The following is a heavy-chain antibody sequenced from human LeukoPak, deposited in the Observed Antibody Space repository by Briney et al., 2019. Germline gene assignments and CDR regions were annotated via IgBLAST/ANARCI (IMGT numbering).Heavy chain of an antibody. J-gene: IGHJ3*02. Sequence: ASVKVSCKASGYTFTTYTISWVRQAPGQGLEWMGWLSTYNGNTDYAQKFQGRVTITADESTSTAYMELSSLRSEDTAVYYCARPHSSSWYGGAFDIWGQGTMVTVSS. CDR1: GYTFTTYT. D-gene: IGHD6-13*01. CDR2: LSTYNGNT. CDR3: ARPHSSSWYGGAFDI. V-gene: IGHV1-18*01.